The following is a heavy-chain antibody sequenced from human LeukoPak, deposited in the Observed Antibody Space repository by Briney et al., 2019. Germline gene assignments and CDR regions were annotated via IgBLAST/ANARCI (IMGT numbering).Heavy chain of an antibody. D-gene: IGHD5-12*01. Sequence: PSETLSLTCTVSGGSISSSSYYWGWIRQPPGKGLEWIGSIYYSGSTYYNPSLKSRVTISVDKSKNQFSLKLSSVTAADTAVYYCAIVYSGYDATFDYWGQGTLVTVSS. J-gene: IGHJ4*02. CDR1: GGSISSSSYY. V-gene: IGHV4-39*07. CDR3: AIVYSGYDATFDY. CDR2: IYYSGST.